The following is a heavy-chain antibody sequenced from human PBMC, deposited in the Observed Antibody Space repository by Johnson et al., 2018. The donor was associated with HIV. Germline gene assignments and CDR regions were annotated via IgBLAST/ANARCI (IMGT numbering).Heavy chain of an antibody. J-gene: IGHJ3*02. V-gene: IGHV3-9*01. CDR2: ISWNSGTI. Sequence: VQLVESGGGVVQPGRSLRLSCASSGFTFDDYAMHWVRQPPGKGLEWVSGISWNSGTIGYADSVKGRFTISRDNAKNSLYLQMNSLRAEDTALYYCSKDSPHPVAFDIWGQGTMVTVSS. CDR3: SKDSPHPVAFDI. CDR1: GFTFDDYA.